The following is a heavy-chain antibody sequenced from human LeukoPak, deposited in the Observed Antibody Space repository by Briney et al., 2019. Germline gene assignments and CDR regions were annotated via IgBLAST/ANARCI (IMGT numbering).Heavy chain of an antibody. CDR1: GYTFTSYG. CDR3: ARGSPPYESYDFWSGYSDAFDI. V-gene: IGHV1-18*01. D-gene: IGHD3-3*01. CDR2: ISAYNGNT. Sequence: ASVKVSCKASGYTFTSYGISWVRQAPGQGLEWMGWISAYNGNTNYAQKLQGRVTMTTDTSTSTAYMELRSLRSDDTAVYYCARGSPPYESYDFWSGYSDAFDIWGQGTMVTVSS. J-gene: IGHJ3*02.